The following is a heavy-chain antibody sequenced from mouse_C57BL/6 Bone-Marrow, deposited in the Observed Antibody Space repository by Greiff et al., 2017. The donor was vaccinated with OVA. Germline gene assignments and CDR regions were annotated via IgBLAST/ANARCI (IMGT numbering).Heavy chain of an antibody. D-gene: IGHD2-5*01. V-gene: IGHV6-3*01. CDR1: GFTFSNYW. CDR3: TGSNFVYFDY. Sequence: EVKLMESGGGLVQPGGSMKLSCVASGFTFSNYWMNWVRQSPEKGLEWVAQIRLKSDNYATHYAESVKGRFTISRDDSKSSVYLQMNNLRAEDTGIYYCTGSNFVYFDYWGQGTTLTVSS. J-gene: IGHJ2*01. CDR2: IRLKSDNYAT.